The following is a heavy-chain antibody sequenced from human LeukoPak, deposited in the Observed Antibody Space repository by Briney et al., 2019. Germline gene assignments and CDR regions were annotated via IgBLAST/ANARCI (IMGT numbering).Heavy chain of an antibody. Sequence: SETLSLTCAVYGGSFSGYYWSWIRQPPGKGLEWIGEINHSGSTNYNPSLKSRVTISVDTSKNQFSLKLSSVTAADTAVYYCARGDYYDSSGLDYWGQGTLVTVSS. D-gene: IGHD3-22*01. CDR1: GGSFSGYY. CDR2: INHSGST. J-gene: IGHJ4*02. CDR3: ARGDYYDSSGLDY. V-gene: IGHV4-34*01.